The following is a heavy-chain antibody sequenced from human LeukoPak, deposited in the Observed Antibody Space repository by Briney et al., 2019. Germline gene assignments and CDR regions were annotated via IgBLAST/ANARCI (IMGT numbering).Heavy chain of an antibody. Sequence: PSETLSLTCTVSGGSISSSSYYWSWIRQPAGKGLEWIGRISSSGSTNYNPSLKSRVTISVDTSKNQFSLKLSSVTAADTAVYFCARGPYSYDSSGAFDIWGQGTMVTVSS. V-gene: IGHV4-61*02. CDR3: ARGPYSYDSSGAFDI. CDR2: ISSSGST. CDR1: GGSISSSSYY. J-gene: IGHJ3*02. D-gene: IGHD3-22*01.